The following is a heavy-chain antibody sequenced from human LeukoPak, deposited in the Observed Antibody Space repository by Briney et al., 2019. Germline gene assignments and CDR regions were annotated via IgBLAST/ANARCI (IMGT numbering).Heavy chain of an antibody. J-gene: IGHJ4*02. CDR3: VKATPHSSGPGDS. V-gene: IGHV3-23*01. Sequence: GGSLRLFRAASGFTFCYHAMRWPPPAPGKALEGGPCISGSGGSKYYADSVKGQLPMSRDQPKATLDLQLSSLRVDDAAVYDYVKATPHSSGPGDSWGQGALVTVSS. CDR2: ISGSGGSK. CDR1: GFTFCYHA. D-gene: IGHD2-21*01.